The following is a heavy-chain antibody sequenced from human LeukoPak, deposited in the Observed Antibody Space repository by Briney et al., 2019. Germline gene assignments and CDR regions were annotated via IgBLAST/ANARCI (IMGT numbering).Heavy chain of an antibody. CDR3: ARDQIEYSSSWSRHYYGMDV. CDR1: GGSINSFY. Sequence: SETLSLTCTVSGGSINSFYWSWIRQPPGKGLEWIGYIYYSGSINYNPSLKSRVTISVDTSKNQFSLKLSSVTAADTAVYYCARDQIEYSSSWSRHYYGMDVWGQGTTVTVSS. CDR2: IYYSGSI. D-gene: IGHD6-13*01. J-gene: IGHJ6*02. V-gene: IGHV4-59*01.